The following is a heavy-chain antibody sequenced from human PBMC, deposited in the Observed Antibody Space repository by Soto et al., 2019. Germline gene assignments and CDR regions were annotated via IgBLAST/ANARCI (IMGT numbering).Heavy chain of an antibody. D-gene: IGHD7-27*01. CDR3: ARDRRSTWDAREAFDI. Sequence: QVQLVESGGGVVQPGKSLRLSCAASGFTFSNYGMHWVRQAPGKGLEWVALIYYDGSYKFYTDSVKGRFTVSRDNSNNLLYLQMNSLRAEDTAVYYGARDRRSTWDAREAFDIGGQGTVVTVSS. V-gene: IGHV3-33*01. CDR2: IYYDGSYK. CDR1: GFTFSNYG. J-gene: IGHJ3*02.